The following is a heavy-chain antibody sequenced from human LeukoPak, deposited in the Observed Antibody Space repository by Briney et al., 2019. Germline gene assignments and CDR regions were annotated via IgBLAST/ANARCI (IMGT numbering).Heavy chain of an antibody. CDR3: ARRARDGYNWYYFDY. V-gene: IGHV1-69*13. CDR2: IIPIFGTA. D-gene: IGHD5-24*01. Sequence: SVKVSCKASGGTFSSYAISWVRQAPGQGLEWMGGIIPIFGTANYAQKFQGRVTITADESTSTDYMELSILRSEDTAVYDCARRARDGYNWYYFDYWGQGTLVTVSS. CDR1: GGTFSSYA. J-gene: IGHJ4*02.